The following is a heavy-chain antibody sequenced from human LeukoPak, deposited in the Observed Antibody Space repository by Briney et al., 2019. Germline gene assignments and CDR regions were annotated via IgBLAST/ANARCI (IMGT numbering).Heavy chain of an antibody. D-gene: IGHD3-10*01. V-gene: IGHV4-38-2*02. J-gene: IGHJ4*02. CDR2: IYHSGST. CDR3: AGRRSNYYGSGSFPLDY. Sequence: SETLSLTCTVSGYSISSGYYWGWIRQPPGKGLEWIGSIYHSGSTYYNPSLKSRVTISVDTSKNQFSLKLSSVTAADTAVYYCAGRRSNYYGSGSFPLDYWGQGTLVTVSS. CDR1: GYSISSGYY.